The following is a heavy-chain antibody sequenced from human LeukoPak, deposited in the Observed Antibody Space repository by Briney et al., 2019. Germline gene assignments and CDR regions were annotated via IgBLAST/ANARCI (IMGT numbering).Heavy chain of an antibody. CDR1: GGSISSYY. CDR2: IYYSGST. V-gene: IGHV4-59*08. CDR3: ARLGSVAGGFDY. J-gene: IGHJ4*02. D-gene: IGHD6-19*01. Sequence: SETLSLTCTVSGGSISSYYWSWIRQPPGKGLEWIGYIYYSGSTNYNPSLKSRVTISVDTSKNQFSLKLSSVTAADTAVYYCARLGSVAGGFDYWGQGTLVTVSS.